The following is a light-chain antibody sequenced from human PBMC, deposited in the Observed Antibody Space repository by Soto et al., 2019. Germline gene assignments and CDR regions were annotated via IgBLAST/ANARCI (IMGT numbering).Light chain of an antibody. CDR3: AAWDDRLSDVV. Sequence: QSVLTQPPSASGTPGPRVTISCSGSSSNIGDNYLYWYQQVPGMAPKLLIYRNNQRPSGVPDRFSGSKAGTSASLAISGLRSEDEADYYCAAWDDRLSDVVFGGGTKLTVL. CDR1: SSNIGDNY. J-gene: IGLJ2*01. CDR2: RNN. V-gene: IGLV1-47*01.